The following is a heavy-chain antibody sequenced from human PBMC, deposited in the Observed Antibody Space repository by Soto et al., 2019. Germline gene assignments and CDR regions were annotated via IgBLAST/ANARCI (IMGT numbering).Heavy chain of an antibody. D-gene: IGHD1-26*01. Sequence: GASVKVSCKASGYTFTSYAVHWVRQAPGQRLEWMGWINAGNGNTKYSQKFQGRVTITRDTSASTAYMELSSLRSEDTAVYYCARVKGGVYYYYGMDVWGQGTTVTVSS. J-gene: IGHJ6*02. CDR2: INAGNGNT. CDR1: GYTFTSYA. V-gene: IGHV1-3*01. CDR3: ARVKGGVYYYYGMDV.